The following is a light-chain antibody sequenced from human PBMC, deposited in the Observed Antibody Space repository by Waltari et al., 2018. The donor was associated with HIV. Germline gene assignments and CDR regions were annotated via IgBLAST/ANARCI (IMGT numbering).Light chain of an antibody. Sequence: SYELTQPPSVSVSPGQTARITCSGDALPTQYAYWYQQKPGQAPLLVIDKDNERPSGIPERFSGSSSGTTVTLTISGVHTEDEADYYCQSADSTGSYPDVFGTGTKVTVL. CDR2: KDN. CDR3: QSADSTGSYPDV. CDR1: ALPTQY. J-gene: IGLJ1*01. V-gene: IGLV3-25*03.